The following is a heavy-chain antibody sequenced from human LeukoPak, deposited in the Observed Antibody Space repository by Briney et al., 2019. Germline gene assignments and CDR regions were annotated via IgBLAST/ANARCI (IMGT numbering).Heavy chain of an antibody. CDR1: GFTFSNYW. J-gene: IGHJ5*02. Sequence: PGGSLRLSCAASGFTFSNYWMHWVRKAPGKGLVWVSRIKSDGSSTTYADSVKGRFTNYRDNAKNTLYLQMNSLRAEDTAVYYCTKSDWFDPWGQGTLVTVSS. CDR3: TKSDWFDP. D-gene: IGHD3-3*01. V-gene: IGHV3-74*01. CDR2: IKSDGSST.